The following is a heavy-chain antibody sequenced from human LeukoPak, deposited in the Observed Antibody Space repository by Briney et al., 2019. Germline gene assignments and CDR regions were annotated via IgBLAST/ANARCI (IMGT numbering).Heavy chain of an antibody. J-gene: IGHJ4*02. CDR3: AREATYSSYYTPRHFDY. CDR1: GFTVSTNY. Sequence: QAGGSLRLSCAASGFTVSTNYMSWVRQAPGKGLEWVSSIQSGDSTYYAGSVKGRFTISRDHSKNTLYLQMNSLRAEDTAVYYCAREATYSSYYTPRHFDYWGQGTPVTVSS. D-gene: IGHD6-6*01. CDR2: IQSGDST. V-gene: IGHV3-53*01.